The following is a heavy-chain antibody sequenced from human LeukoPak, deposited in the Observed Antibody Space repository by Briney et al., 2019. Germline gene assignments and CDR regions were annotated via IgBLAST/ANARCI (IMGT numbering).Heavy chain of an antibody. D-gene: IGHD3-10*01. J-gene: IGHJ4*02. V-gene: IGHV3-30*18. CDR3: AKGMAPYGSGSLFDY. Sequence: GGSLRLSCAASGFAFSSYGMHWVRQAPGKGLEWVAVRSYDGSNKYYADSVKGRFTISRDNSKNTLYLQMNSLRAEDTAVYYCAKGMAPYGSGSLFDYWGQGTLVTVSS. CDR2: RSYDGSNK. CDR1: GFAFSSYG.